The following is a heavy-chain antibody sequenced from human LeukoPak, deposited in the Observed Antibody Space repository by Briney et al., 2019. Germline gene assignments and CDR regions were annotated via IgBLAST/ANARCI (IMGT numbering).Heavy chain of an antibody. J-gene: IGHJ4*02. V-gene: IGHV3-21*01. CDR1: GFTFSSYS. Sequence: VGSLRLSCAASGFTFSSYSMNWVRQAPGKGLEWVSSISSSSSYIYYADSVKGRFTISRDNAKNSLYLQMNSLRAEDTAVYYCARTAISLNFDYGGQGTLVTVSS. CDR3: ARTAISLNFDY. CDR2: ISSSSSYI. D-gene: IGHD5-18*01.